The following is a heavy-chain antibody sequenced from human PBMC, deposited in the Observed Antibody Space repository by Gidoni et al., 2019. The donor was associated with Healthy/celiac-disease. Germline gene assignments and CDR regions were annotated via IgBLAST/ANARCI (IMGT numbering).Heavy chain of an antibody. CDR1: GGSISSSNC. D-gene: IGHD3-22*01. CDR3: ARDPDYYDSSGYRAFDY. Sequence: QVQLQESGPGLVKPSGTRSLTFAVSGGSISSSNCLSWVRQPPGKGREWIGEIYHSGSTNYNPSLKSRVTISVDKSKNQFSLKLSSVTAADTAVYYCARDPDYYDSSGYRAFDYWGQGTLVTVSS. CDR2: IYHSGST. J-gene: IGHJ4*02. V-gene: IGHV4-4*02.